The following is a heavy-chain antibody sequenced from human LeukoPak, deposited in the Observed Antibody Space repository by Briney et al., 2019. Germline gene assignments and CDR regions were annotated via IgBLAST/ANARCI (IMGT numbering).Heavy chain of an antibody. CDR3: ARGLKGATVVTPFDY. D-gene: IGHD4-23*01. V-gene: IGHV1-69*13. J-gene: IGHJ4*02. Sequence: ASVKVSCKASGYTFTSYGISWVRQAPGQGLEWMGGIIPIFGTANYAQKFQGRVTITADESTSTAYMELSSLRSEDTAVYYCARGLKGATVVTPFDYWGQGTLVTVSS. CDR1: GYTFTSYG. CDR2: IIPIFGTA.